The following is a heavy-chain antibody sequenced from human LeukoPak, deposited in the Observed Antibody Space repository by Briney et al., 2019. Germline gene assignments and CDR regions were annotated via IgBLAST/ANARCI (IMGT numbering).Heavy chain of an antibody. V-gene: IGHV1-18*01. CDR1: GYTFTSYG. CDR2: ISAYNGNT. CDR3: ARVVRMDLYYYYGMDV. J-gene: IGHJ6*02. D-gene: IGHD3-10*01. Sequence: ASVKVSCKASGYTFTSYGISWVRQAPGQGLEWMGWISAYNGNTNYAQKLQGRVTMTTDTSTSTAYMEQRSLRSDDTAVYYCARVVRMDLYYYYGMDVWGQGTTVTVSS.